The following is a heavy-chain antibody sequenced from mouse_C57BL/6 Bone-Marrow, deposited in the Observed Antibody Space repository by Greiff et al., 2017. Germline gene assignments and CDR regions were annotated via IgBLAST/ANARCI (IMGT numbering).Heavy chain of an antibody. CDR3: ARRYDYDLYWYFDV. D-gene: IGHD2-4*01. J-gene: IGHJ1*03. CDR2: INSDGGST. V-gene: IGHV5-2*01. Sequence: DVHLVESGGGLVQPGESLKLSCESNEYEFPSHDMSWVRKTPEKRLELVATINSDGGSTYYPDTMERRFIISRDNTKKTLYLQMSSLRSEDTALYYCARRYDYDLYWYFDVWGTGTTVTVSS. CDR1: EYEFPSHD.